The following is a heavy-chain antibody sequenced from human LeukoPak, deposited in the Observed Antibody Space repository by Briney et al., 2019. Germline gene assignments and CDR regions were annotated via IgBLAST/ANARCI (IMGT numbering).Heavy chain of an antibody. J-gene: IGHJ4*02. D-gene: IGHD3-22*01. Sequence: PSETLSLTCTVSGGSISSYYWSWIRQPPGKGLEWLGYIYYSGSTNYNPSLKSRVTISVDTSKNQFSLKLNSVTAADTAVYYCARAPDDSSGYYPLDYWGQGTLVTVSS. CDR2: IYYSGST. V-gene: IGHV4-59*01. CDR3: ARAPDDSSGYYPLDY. CDR1: GGSISSYY.